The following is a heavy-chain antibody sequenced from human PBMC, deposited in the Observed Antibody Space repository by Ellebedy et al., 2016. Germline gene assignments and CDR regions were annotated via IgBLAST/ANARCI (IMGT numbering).Heavy chain of an antibody. J-gene: IGHJ5*01. D-gene: IGHD5/OR15-5a*01. CDR2: VSHSGST. V-gene: IGHV4-59*12. CDR3: VRDRSVFFDP. CDR1: GASFNSDY. Sequence: SETLSLTCTVSGASFNSDYWTWVRQPPGQGLQWIGYVSHSGSTHYSPSLETRVTMPLDTSNNQFSLNLKSVTAADTAVYYCVRDRSVFFDPWGQGTLVIASS.